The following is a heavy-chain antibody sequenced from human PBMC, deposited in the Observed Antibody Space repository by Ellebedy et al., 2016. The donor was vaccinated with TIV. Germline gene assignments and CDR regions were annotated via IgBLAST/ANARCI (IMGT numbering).Heavy chain of an antibody. V-gene: IGHV1-69*04. CDR1: GGTFSNYA. Sequence: AASVKVSCKASGGTFSNYAFNWVRQAPGQGLEWMGRIIPILGVTEYARNFQGRLTFTADKYTTTAYMELRSLGSEDTAVYYCARWGGSSGRFQGPYDFWGQGTLVAVSS. CDR2: IIPILGVT. J-gene: IGHJ4*02. D-gene: IGHD1-26*01. CDR3: ARWGGSSGRFQGPYDF.